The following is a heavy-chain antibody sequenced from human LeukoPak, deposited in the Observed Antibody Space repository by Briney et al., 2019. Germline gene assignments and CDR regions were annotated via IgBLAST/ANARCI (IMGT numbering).Heavy chain of an antibody. Sequence: PGGSLRLSCAASGFTFSSYAMHWVRQAPGKGLEWVAVISYDGSNKYYADSVKGRFTISRDNSKNTLYLQMNSLRAEDTAVYYCAKDLDGSGSYSPDYWGQGTLVTVSS. J-gene: IGHJ4*02. D-gene: IGHD3-10*01. CDR3: AKDLDGSGSYSPDY. CDR2: ISYDGSNK. CDR1: GFTFSSYA. V-gene: IGHV3-30*04.